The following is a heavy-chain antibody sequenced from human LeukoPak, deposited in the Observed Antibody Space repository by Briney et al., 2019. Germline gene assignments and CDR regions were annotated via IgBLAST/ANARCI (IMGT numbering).Heavy chain of an antibody. D-gene: IGHD5-18*01. J-gene: IGHJ4*02. CDR1: GYTFTSYD. CDR3: ARGRRYSFYY. V-gene: IGHV1-8*01. Sequence: ASVQVSCKASGYTFTSYDINWVRPATGQGLEWTGWMNPNSGNTGYAQKFQGRVTMTRNTSISTAYMELSSLRSEDTAVYYCARGRRYSFYYWGQGTLVTVSS. CDR2: MNPNSGNT.